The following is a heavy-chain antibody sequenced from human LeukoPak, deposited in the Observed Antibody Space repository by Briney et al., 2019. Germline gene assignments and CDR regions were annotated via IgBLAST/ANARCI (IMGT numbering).Heavy chain of an antibody. V-gene: IGHV3-66*02. CDR2: IYSGGST. D-gene: IGHD3-22*01. CDR1: GFTVSSNY. CDR3: ARVKAVYDSSGYYYKLFDY. J-gene: IGHJ4*02. Sequence: RGSLRLSCAASGFTVSSNYMSWVRQAPGKGLEWVSVIYSGGSTYYADSVKGRFTISRDNSKNTLYLQMNSLRAEDTAVYYCARVKAVYDSSGYYYKLFDYWGQGTLVTVSS.